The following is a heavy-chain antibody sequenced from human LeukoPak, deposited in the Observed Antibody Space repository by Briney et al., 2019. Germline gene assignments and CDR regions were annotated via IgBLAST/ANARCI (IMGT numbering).Heavy chain of an antibody. J-gene: IGHJ4*02. Sequence: SETLSLTCTVSGGSISSSSYYWGWIRQPPGKGLEWIGSIYYSGSTYYNPSLKSRVTISVDTSKNQFSLKLSSVTAADTAVYYCARDEDGYSSSWYGGYWGQGTLVTVSS. D-gene: IGHD6-13*01. CDR3: ARDEDGYSSSWYGGY. CDR1: GGSISSSSYY. CDR2: IYYSGST. V-gene: IGHV4-39*07.